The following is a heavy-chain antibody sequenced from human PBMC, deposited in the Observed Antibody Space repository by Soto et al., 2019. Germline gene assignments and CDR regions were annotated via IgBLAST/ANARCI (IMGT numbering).Heavy chain of an antibody. V-gene: IGHV2-5*02. D-gene: IGHD4-17*01. CDR1: GFSLSTRGVG. CDR3: ARKNYGDYPTDY. CDR2: IYWDDDK. J-gene: IGHJ4*02. Sequence: QITLKESGPPLVKPTQTLTLTCTFSGFSLSTRGVGMGWIRQPPGKALEWLAVIYWDDDKRYSPSLQSRLTITKDTSKNQVVLTMTNMDPVDTATYYCARKNYGDYPTDYWGQGTLVTVSS.